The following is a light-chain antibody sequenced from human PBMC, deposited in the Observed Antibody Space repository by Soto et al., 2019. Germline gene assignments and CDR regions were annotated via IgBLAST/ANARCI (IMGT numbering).Light chain of an antibody. CDR2: VNSDGSH. Sequence: QLVLTQSPSASASLGASVKLTCTLSSGHSNYAIAWHQQQPEKGPRYLMKVNSDGSHNKGGGIPDRFSGSSSGAERYLTISSLQSEDEADYYCQTWGTGFHVFGTGTKLTVL. CDR3: QTWGTGFHV. V-gene: IGLV4-69*01. CDR1: SGHSNYA. J-gene: IGLJ1*01.